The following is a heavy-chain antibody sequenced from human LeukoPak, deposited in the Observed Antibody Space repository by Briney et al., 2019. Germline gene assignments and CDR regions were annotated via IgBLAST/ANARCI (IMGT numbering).Heavy chain of an antibody. CDR3: AREAYCSGGSCYSGRAFDI. Sequence: GGSLRLSCAASGFTFSTCWMHWVRHTPGKGLVWVSRMKTDGSSTYYADSVKGRFTISRDNAKHTLYLQMNSLRAEDTAVYYCAREAYCSGGSCYSGRAFDIWGQGTMVTVSS. V-gene: IGHV3-74*01. J-gene: IGHJ3*02. CDR1: GFTFSTCW. D-gene: IGHD2-15*01. CDR2: MKTDGSST.